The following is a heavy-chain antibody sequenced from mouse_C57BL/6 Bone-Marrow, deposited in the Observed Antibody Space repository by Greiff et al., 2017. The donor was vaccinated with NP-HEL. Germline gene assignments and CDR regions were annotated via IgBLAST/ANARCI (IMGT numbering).Heavy chain of an antibody. CDR3: ARQVYYDYDGGYAMDY. Sequence: EVQGVESGGGLVQPGGSLKLSCAASGFTFSDYGMAWVRQAPRKGPEWVAFISNLAYSIYYADTVTGRFTISRENAKNTLYLEMSSLRSEDTAMYYCARQVYYDYDGGYAMDYWGQGTSVTVSS. V-gene: IGHV5-15*01. J-gene: IGHJ4*01. D-gene: IGHD2-4*01. CDR2: ISNLAYSI. CDR1: GFTFSDYG.